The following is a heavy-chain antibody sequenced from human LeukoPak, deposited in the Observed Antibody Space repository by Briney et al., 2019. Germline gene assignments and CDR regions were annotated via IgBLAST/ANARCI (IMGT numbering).Heavy chain of an antibody. Sequence: PGGSLTLSCTVSGFTLSIYDVSGPRQAPGRGLVWVSDISGSGGNTYYGDSVKGLFIISRYNSKKTLYLQINSLRVEDTAVYYCAKDLSALYYYDSSNAFDIWGQGTMVTVSS. J-gene: IGHJ3*02. CDR1: GFTLSIYD. CDR3: AKDLSALYYYDSSNAFDI. V-gene: IGHV3-23*01. D-gene: IGHD3-22*01. CDR2: ISGSGGNT.